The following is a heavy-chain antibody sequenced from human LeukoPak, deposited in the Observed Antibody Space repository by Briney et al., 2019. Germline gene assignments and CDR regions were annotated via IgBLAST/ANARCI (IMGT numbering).Heavy chain of an antibody. CDR2: ISYDGSNK. CDR1: GFTFSSYG. J-gene: IGHJ4*02. CDR3: AKDRLRLGAFDY. Sequence: GRSLRLSCAASGFTFSSYGMHWVRQAPGKGLERVAVISYDGSNKYYADSVKGRFTISRDNSKNTLYLQMNSLRAEDTAVYYCAKDRLRLGAFDYWGQGTLVTVSS. D-gene: IGHD5-12*01. V-gene: IGHV3-30*18.